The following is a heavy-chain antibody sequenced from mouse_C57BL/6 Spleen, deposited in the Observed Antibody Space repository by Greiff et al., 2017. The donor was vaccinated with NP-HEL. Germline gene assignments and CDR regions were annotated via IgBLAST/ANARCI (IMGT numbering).Heavy chain of an antibody. CDR3: ARTLYGSTGGPSAY. D-gene: IGHD1-1*01. CDR2: INPNNGGT. V-gene: IGHV1-22*01. Sequence: EVQLQQSGPELVKPGASVKMSCKASGYTFTDYNMHWVKQSHGKSLEWIGYINPNNGGTSYNQKFKGKATLTVNKSSSTAYMELRSLTSEDSAVYYCARTLYGSTGGPSAYWGQGTLVTVSA. CDR1: GYTFTDYN. J-gene: IGHJ3*01.